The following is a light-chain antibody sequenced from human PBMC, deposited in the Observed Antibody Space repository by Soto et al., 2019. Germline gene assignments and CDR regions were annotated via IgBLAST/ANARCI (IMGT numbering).Light chain of an antibody. V-gene: IGKV3D-15*01. J-gene: IGKJ5*01. CDR1: ESVRTN. Sequence: EIVMTQSPDTLSVSPGERATLSCRASESVRTNLAWYQQKPGQAPRLLIHGASSRATGIPARFSGGGSGTKFTLTISTLLFKFFQFYYCQHYNACPIPFAQGTRLEIK. CDR3: QHYNACPIP. CDR2: GAS.